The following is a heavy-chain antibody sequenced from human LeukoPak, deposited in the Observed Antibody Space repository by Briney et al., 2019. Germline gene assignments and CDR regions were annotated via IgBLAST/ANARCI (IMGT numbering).Heavy chain of an antibody. CDR3: AVCDYDNYYSMDV. CDR1: GGSFSSGGYY. Sequence: SETLSLTCTVSGGSFSSGGYYWSWIRQHPGKGLEWIGYIYYSGSTYYSPSLKSRVTISVDTSENQFSLKLSSVTAADTAVYYCAVCDYDNYYSMDVWGQGTTVTVSS. CDR2: IYYSGST. D-gene: IGHD5-12*01. J-gene: IGHJ6*02. V-gene: IGHV4-31*03.